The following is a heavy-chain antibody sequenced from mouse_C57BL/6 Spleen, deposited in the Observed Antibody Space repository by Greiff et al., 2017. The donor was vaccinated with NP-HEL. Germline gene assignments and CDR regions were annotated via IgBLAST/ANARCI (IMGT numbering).Heavy chain of an antibody. CDR1: GYSFTGYY. Sequence: VQLKESGPELVKPGASVKISCKASGYSFTGYYMNWVKQSPEKSLEWIGEINPSTGGTTYNQKFKAKATLTVDKSSSTAYMQLKSLTSEDYAVYYCARSRGNYVLDYWGQGTTLTVAS. CDR2: INPSTGGT. CDR3: ARSRGNYVLDY. J-gene: IGHJ2*01. D-gene: IGHD2-1*01. V-gene: IGHV1-42*01.